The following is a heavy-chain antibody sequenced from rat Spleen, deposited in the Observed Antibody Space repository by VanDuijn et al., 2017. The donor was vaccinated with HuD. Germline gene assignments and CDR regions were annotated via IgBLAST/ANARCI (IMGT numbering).Heavy chain of an antibody. V-gene: IGHV5-22*01. Sequence: EVHLVESGGGLVQPGRSLKLSCAASGFTFSDYYMAWVRQAPKKGLEWVASISYDGSSTYYGDSVKGRFSISRDNARSTLYLQMDSLRSEDTATYYCTRCFDLWGQGVMVTVSS. CDR1: GFTFSDYY. J-gene: IGHJ2*01. CDR2: ISYDGSST. CDR3: TRCFDL.